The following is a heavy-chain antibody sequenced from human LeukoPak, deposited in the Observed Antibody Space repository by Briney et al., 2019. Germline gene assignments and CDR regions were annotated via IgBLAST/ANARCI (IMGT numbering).Heavy chain of an antibody. Sequence: SETLPLTCTVSGGSISSGGYYWSWIRQPPGEGLEWIGYIYYSGSTYYHPSLKSRVTISLDTSKNQFSLKLSSVTAADTAVYYCAREHVAAAGKDYWGQGTLVTVSS. CDR1: GGSISSGGYY. J-gene: IGHJ4*02. CDR3: AREHVAAAGKDY. D-gene: IGHD6-13*01. CDR2: IYYSGST. V-gene: IGHV4-30-4*01.